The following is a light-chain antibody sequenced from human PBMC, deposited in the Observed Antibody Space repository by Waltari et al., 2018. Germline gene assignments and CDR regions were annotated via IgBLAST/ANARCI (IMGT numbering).Light chain of an antibody. J-gene: IGKJ4*01. CDR3: QHSYGTPPT. CDR2: AAS. CDR1: QDISSY. Sequence: DIQLTQSPSFLSASVGDRVTITCRASQDISSYLAWYQQKPGKAPKLLIYAASTLQSGVPSRFSGSGSGTAFTLTISSLQPEDFATYYCQHSYGTPPTFGGGTRVEI. V-gene: IGKV1-9*01.